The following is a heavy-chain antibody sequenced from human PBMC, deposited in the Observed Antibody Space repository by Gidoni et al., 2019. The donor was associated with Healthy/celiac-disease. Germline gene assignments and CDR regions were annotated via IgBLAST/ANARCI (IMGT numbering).Heavy chain of an antibody. CDR3: ASPNGYSSGFDY. Sequence: EVQLVESGGGLVKPGGSLRLSCAASGFTFSSYSMNWVRQAPGKGLEWVSSISSSSSYIYYADSVKGRFTISRDNAKNSLYLQMNSLRAEDTAVYYCASPNGYSSGFDYWGQGTLVTVSS. J-gene: IGHJ4*02. D-gene: IGHD6-19*01. CDR2: ISSSSSYI. V-gene: IGHV3-21*01. CDR1: GFTFSSYS.